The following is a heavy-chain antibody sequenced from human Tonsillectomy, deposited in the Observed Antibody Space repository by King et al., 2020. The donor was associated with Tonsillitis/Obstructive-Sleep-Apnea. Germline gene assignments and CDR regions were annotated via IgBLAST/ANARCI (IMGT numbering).Heavy chain of an antibody. Sequence: LVESGGGVERPGGSLRLSCAASGFTFDDYGMSWVRQAPGEGLEWVSGINWNGASTGYADSVKGRFTISRDNAKNSLHLQMNSLRVEDTAFYYCARNYGDPEYWGQGTLVTVSS. CDR1: GFTFDDYG. J-gene: IGHJ4*02. V-gene: IGHV3-20*04. D-gene: IGHD4-17*01. CDR2: INWNGAST. CDR3: ARNYGDPEY.